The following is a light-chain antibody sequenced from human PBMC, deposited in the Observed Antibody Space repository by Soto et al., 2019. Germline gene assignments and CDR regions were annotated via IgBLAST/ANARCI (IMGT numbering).Light chain of an antibody. CDR3: QQYKAYSYT. V-gene: IGKV1-5*03. Sequence: DIEMTQSPSTLSASVGDRVTITCRATQSLNIWLAWYQQKPGKAPKLLISKASSLETGVPSRFSGSGSGTEFSLTISSLQPDDFATYYCQQYKAYSYTFGQGTTLEMK. J-gene: IGKJ2*01. CDR1: QSLNIW. CDR2: KAS.